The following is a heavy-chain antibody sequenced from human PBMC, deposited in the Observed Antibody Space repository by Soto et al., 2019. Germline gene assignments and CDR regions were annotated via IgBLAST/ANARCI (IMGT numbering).Heavy chain of an antibody. CDR1: GYTFTSYA. V-gene: IGHV1-3*01. CDR3: ARGRIVKGGIDY. Sequence: ASVKVSCKASGYTFTSYAMHWVRQAPGQRLEWMGWINAGNGNTKYSQKFQGRVTITRDTSASTAYMELSSLRSEDTAVYYCARGRIVKGGIDYWGQGTLVTVSS. CDR2: INAGNGNT. D-gene: IGHD3-16*02. J-gene: IGHJ4*02.